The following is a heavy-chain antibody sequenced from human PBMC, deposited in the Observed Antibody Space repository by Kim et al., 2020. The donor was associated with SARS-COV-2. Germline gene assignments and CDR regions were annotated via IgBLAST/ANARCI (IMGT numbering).Heavy chain of an antibody. V-gene: IGHV4-34*01. CDR1: GGSFSGYY. CDR3: ARGWVGYSSRFDY. CDR2: INHSGST. D-gene: IGHD6-13*01. J-gene: IGHJ4*02. Sequence: SETLSLTCAVYGGSFSGYYWSWIRQPPGKGLEWIGEINHSGSTNYNPSLKSRVTISVDTSKNQFSLKLSSVTAADTAVYYCARGWVGYSSRFDYWGQGTLVTVSS.